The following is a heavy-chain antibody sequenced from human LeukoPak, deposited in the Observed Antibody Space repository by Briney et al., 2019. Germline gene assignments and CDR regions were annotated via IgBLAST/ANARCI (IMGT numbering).Heavy chain of an antibody. Sequence: GGSLRLSCAASGFTFSTYENNWVRQAPGEGLEWLSHISTSGSSIHYADSVKGRFTISRDNAKNSLYLQMNSLRVEDTAVYYCARDATTELGTVYMDVWGKGTTVTISS. J-gene: IGHJ6*03. V-gene: IGHV3-48*03. D-gene: IGHD4-17*01. CDR3: ARDATTELGTVYMDV. CDR1: GFTFSTYE. CDR2: ISTSGSSI.